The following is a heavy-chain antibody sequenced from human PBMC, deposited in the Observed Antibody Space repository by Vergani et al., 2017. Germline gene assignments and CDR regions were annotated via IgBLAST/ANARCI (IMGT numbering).Heavy chain of an antibody. CDR1: GFTFSSYG. D-gene: IGHD5-24*01. CDR3: AKDRGTHNYYFDY. Sequence: QVQLVESGGGVVQPGRSLRLSCAASGFTFSSYGMHWVRQAPGTGLEWVAVISYDGSNKYYADSMKGRFTSSRDHSKNTLYLQMNSLGAEDTAVYYCAKDRGTHNYYFDYWGQGTLVTVSS. J-gene: IGHJ4*02. V-gene: IGHV3-30*18. CDR2: ISYDGSNK.